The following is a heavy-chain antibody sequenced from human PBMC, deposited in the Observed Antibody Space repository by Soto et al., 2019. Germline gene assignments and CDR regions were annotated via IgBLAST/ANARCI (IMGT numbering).Heavy chain of an antibody. Sequence: EVQLVESGGGWVQPGGSLKLSCAASGFTFSGSALHWFRRASGKGLEWVGRIRSKANSYATAYAASVKGRFTISRDDSKNTAYLQMNSLKTEDTAVYYCTRHSMVTLAWGQGTLVTVSS. CDR1: GFTFSGSA. CDR2: IRSKANSYAT. V-gene: IGHV3-73*01. J-gene: IGHJ4*02. CDR3: TRHSMVTLA. D-gene: IGHD2-21*02.